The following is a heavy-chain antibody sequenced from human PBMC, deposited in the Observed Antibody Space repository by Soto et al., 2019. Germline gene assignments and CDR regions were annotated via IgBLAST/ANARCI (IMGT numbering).Heavy chain of an antibody. V-gene: IGHV3-23*01. CDR1: GFTFSSYA. CDR3: AKGETYYDFWSGPNWFDP. J-gene: IGHJ5*02. D-gene: IGHD3-3*01. CDR2: ISGSGGST. Sequence: GGSLRLSCAASGFTFSSYAMSWVRQAPGKGLEWVSAISGSGGSTYYADSVEGRFTISRDNSKNTLYLQMNSLRAEDTAVYYCAKGETYYDFWSGPNWFDPWGQGTLVTVSS.